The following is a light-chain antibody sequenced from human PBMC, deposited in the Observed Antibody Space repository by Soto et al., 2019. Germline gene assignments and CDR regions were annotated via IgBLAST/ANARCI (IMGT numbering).Light chain of an antibody. CDR2: EVT. V-gene: IGLV2-14*01. J-gene: IGLJ1*01. Sequence: QSALTQPASVSGSPGQSITISCTGNSSDVGGYDYVSWYQQHPGKAPKLMIYEVTIRSSGVSDRFSGSKSGNTASLTISGLRPEDEAEYYCTSYTGDSSFYVFGTGTKVTVL. CDR3: TSYTGDSSFYV. CDR1: SSDVGGYDY.